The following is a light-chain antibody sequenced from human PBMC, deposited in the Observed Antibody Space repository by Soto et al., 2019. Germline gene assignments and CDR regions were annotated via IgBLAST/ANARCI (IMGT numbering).Light chain of an antibody. J-gene: IGLJ2*01. CDR2: EVS. CDR1: SSDVGGYNY. Sequence: QSALTQPPSASGSPGQSVTISCTGTSSDVGGYNYVSWYQQHPGKAPKLMIYEVSKRPSGVPDRFSGSKSGNTASLTVSGLQDEDEDDYYCSSYAGSNNLVVGGGTKLTVL. CDR3: SSYAGSNNLV. V-gene: IGLV2-8*01.